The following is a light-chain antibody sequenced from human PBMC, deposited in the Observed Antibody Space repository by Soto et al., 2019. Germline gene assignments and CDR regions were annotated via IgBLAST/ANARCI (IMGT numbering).Light chain of an antibody. CDR2: GAS. CDR3: QQSSNSPRT. V-gene: IGKV3-11*01. CDR1: QSVRSY. Sequence: PGGRATLSCRASQSVRSYLAWYQQTPGQAPSLLIYGASTRATAIPARFSGSGSGTDFTLTSSSLEPEDVAVYYYQQSSNSPRTFGQGTKVEIK. J-gene: IGKJ1*01.